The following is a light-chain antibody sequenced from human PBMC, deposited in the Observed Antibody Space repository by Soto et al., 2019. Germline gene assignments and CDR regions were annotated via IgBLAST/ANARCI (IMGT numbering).Light chain of an antibody. CDR1: SSDVGGYNY. CDR2: DVS. Sequence: QSALTQPASVSGSPGQSITISCTGTSSDVGGYNYVSWYQQHPGKAPKLMIYDVSYRPSGVSNRFSGPKSGNTASLTVSGLQAEDEADYYCSSYASSTTPYVFGTGTKLTVL. J-gene: IGLJ1*01. CDR3: SSYASSTTPYV. V-gene: IGLV2-14*03.